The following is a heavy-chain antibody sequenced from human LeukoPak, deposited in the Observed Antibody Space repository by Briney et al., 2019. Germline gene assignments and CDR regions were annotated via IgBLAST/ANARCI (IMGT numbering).Heavy chain of an antibody. CDR1: GGSIGSCNW. CDR2: IYHSGNN. CDR3: ASGEDTAMVPGPIAY. Sequence: NPSGPLSLTCAVGGGSIGSCNWWGWVRPPPGKGLGWIGEIYHSGNNHYNPYLKCRVTISVDKSKNQYTLKLSSVTAADTAVYYCASGEDTAMVPGPIAYWGQGTLVTVSS. J-gene: IGHJ4*02. D-gene: IGHD5-18*01. V-gene: IGHV4-4*02.